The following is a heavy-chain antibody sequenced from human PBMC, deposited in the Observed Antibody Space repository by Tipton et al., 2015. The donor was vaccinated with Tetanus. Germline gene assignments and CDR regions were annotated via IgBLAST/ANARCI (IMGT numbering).Heavy chain of an antibody. CDR3: AKDLGDVFQGAFDV. CDR2: ISGGGDRT. CDR1: GFTFSDAW. V-gene: IGHV3-23*02. J-gene: IGHJ3*01. D-gene: IGHD2-21*01. Sequence: SLRLSCAASGFTFSDAWMSWVRQAPGKGLEWVSAISGGGDRTFYEDSVKGRFTISRDNSEKTLSLQMNSLRAEDTAIYYCAKDLGDVFQGAFDVWGPGTTVTVSS.